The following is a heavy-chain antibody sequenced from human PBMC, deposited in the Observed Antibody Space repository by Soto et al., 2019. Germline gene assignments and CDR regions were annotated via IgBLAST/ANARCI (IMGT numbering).Heavy chain of an antibody. V-gene: IGHV5-51*01. CDR2: IYPGDSDT. J-gene: IGHJ6*02. D-gene: IGHD6-6*01. CDR3: ARTRSFTLGFYYDGMDV. CDR1: GYSFASYW. Sequence: GESLKLSCQGSGYSFASYWIGWVRQMPGKDLEWMGIIYPGDSDTRYSPSFQGQVTISADKSLRTAYLQWTSLKASDTALYYCARTRSFTLGFYYDGMDVCGQLTSVPASS.